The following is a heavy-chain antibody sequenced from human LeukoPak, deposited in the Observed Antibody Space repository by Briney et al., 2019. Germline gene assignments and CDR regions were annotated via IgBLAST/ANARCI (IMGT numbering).Heavy chain of an antibody. J-gene: IGHJ4*02. CDR3: ARGLWGEYCSSTSCHPVRREFDY. D-gene: IGHD2-2*01. V-gene: IGHV1-18*01. Sequence: LWASVKVSCKASGYTFTSYGISWVRQAPGQGLEWMGWISAYNGNTNYAQKLQGRVTMTTDTSTSTAYMELRSLRSDDTAVYYCARGLWGEYCSSTSCHPVRREFDYWGQGTLVTVSS. CDR1: GYTFTSYG. CDR2: ISAYNGNT.